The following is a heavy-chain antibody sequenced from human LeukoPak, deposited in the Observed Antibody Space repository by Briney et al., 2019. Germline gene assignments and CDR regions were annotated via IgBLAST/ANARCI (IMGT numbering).Heavy chain of an antibody. CDR1: GVNLGSYA. Sequence: PGGSLRLSCAASGVNLGSYAMSWARQAPGKGLEWVSVIYSGGSTYYADSVKGRFTISRDNSKNTLYLQMNSLRAEDTAVYYCARDEAPWDIVATIPYYGMDVWGQGTTVTVSS. CDR3: ARDEAPWDIVATIPYYGMDV. V-gene: IGHV3-53*01. D-gene: IGHD5-12*01. CDR2: IYSGGST. J-gene: IGHJ6*02.